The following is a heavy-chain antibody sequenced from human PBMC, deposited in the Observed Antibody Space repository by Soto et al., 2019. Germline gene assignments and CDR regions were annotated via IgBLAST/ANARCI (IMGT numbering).Heavy chain of an antibody. J-gene: IGHJ3*02. V-gene: IGHV1-3*01. Sequence: GASVKVSCKASGYTFTSYGMQWVSQASGQTLECMASINSGNGNTQYSQTFQGRVTLTRDPSASTAYMELSSLRSEDTALHFCAIALSRLFNAFDIWCQGTMVTVSS. CDR1: GYTFTSYG. D-gene: IGHD1-1*01. CDR3: AIALSRLFNAFDI. CDR2: INSGNGNT.